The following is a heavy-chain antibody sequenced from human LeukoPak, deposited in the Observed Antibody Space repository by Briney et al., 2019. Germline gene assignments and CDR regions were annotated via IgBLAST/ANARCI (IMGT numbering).Heavy chain of an antibody. Sequence: PGGSLRLSCAASGLTFSSYGMHWVRQAPGKGLEWVSFIRYDGGTKNYADSVKGRFTISRDNSKNTLYLQMKDLRAEDTAVYYCAKDVGPYSNWPIGYFDYWGQGTLVTVPS. J-gene: IGHJ4*02. CDR1: GLTFSSYG. CDR2: IRYDGGTK. CDR3: AKDVGPYSNWPIGYFDY. V-gene: IGHV3-30*02. D-gene: IGHD4-11*01.